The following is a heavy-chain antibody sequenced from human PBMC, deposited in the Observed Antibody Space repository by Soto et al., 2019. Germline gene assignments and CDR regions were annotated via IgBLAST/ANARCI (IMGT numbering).Heavy chain of an antibody. V-gene: IGHV4-39*01. Sequence: SETLSLTCTVSGGSISSSSYYWGWIRQAPGKGLEWIGSIYYSGSTYYNPSLKSRVTISVDTSKNQFSLKLSSVTAADTAVYYCARIPKTRIPAAYYYGMDVWGQGTTVTVSS. CDR2: IYYSGST. D-gene: IGHD2-2*01. J-gene: IGHJ6*02. CDR3: ARIPKTRIPAAYYYGMDV. CDR1: GGSISSSSYY.